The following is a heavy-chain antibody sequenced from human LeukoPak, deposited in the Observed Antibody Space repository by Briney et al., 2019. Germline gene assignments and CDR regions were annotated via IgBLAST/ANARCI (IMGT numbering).Heavy chain of an antibody. CDR2: INPNSGGT. D-gene: IGHD6-13*01. V-gene: IGHV1-2*02. CDR3: ARAPWGSSCDY. Sequence: ASVKVSCKASGYTFTSNYMSWVRQAPGQGLEWMGWINPNSGGTNYAQKFQGRVTMTRDTSISTAYMELSRLRSDDTAVYYCARAPWGSSCDYWGQGTLVTVSS. J-gene: IGHJ4*02. CDR1: GYTFTSNY.